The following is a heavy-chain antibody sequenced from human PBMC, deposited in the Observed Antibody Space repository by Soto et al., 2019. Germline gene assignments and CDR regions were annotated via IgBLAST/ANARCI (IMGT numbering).Heavy chain of an antibody. V-gene: IGHV3-7*01. CDR2: IKHDGSEK. Sequence: EVQLVESGGGLVQPGGSLRLSCAASAFTFSGYWMSWVRQAPGRGLEWVANIKHDGSEKYYVDSVKGRFTIARDKAKNALYLQRDSLRDEDTAVYYCAREDGVDPHYGMDGWGQGATVTVSS. D-gene: IGHD5-12*01. CDR3: AREDGVDPHYGMDG. J-gene: IGHJ6*02. CDR1: AFTFSGYW.